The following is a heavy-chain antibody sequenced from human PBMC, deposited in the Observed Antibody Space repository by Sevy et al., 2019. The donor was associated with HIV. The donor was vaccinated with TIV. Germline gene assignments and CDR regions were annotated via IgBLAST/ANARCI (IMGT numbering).Heavy chain of an antibody. J-gene: IGHJ4*02. V-gene: IGHV1-2*02. D-gene: IGHD3-10*01. CDR3: ASYHMAYGSGSYLGIFDY. CDR2: INPKSGGT. CDR1: GYTFTGYY. Sequence: ASVKVSCKASGYTFTGYYMYWVRQAPGQGLEWMGWINPKSGGTKYGQKFQGRVTMTRATSFSTAYMELSRLRSDDTAVYYCASYHMAYGSGSYLGIFDYWGQGTLVTVSS.